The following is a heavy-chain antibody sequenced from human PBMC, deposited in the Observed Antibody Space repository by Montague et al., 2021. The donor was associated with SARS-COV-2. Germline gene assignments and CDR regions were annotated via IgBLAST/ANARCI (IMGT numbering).Heavy chain of an antibody. CDR3: ATTGLSGESWFDP. CDR1: GGSFSDYH. D-gene: IGHD7-27*01. CDR2: INHGGST. Sequence: SETLSLTCAVYGGSFSDYHWTWIRQSPGEGLEWIGQINHGGSTKYNPSLKSRVTISIDTSKKQFSLKLTSVTAADTAVYFCATTGLSGESWFDPWGQGTLVAVSS. V-gene: IGHV4-34*01. J-gene: IGHJ5*02.